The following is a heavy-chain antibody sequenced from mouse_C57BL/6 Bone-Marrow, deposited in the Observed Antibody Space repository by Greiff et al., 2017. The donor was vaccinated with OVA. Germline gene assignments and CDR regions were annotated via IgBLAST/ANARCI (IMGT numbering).Heavy chain of an antibody. CDR2: IDPENGDT. J-gene: IGHJ3*01. Sequence: VQLKESGAELVRPGASVKLSCTASGFNINDDYMHWVKQRPEQGLEWIGWIDPENGDTEYASKFQGKATITADTSSNTAYLQLSSLTSEDTAVYYCTTFGSYWFAYWGQGTLVTVSA. CDR1: GFNINDDY. D-gene: IGHD1-1*01. CDR3: TTFGSYWFAY. V-gene: IGHV14-4*01.